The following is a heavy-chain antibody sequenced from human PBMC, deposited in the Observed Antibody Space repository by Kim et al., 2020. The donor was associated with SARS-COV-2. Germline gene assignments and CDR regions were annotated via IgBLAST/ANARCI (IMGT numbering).Heavy chain of an antibody. Sequence: CYSGSTNSTPSLKSRVTISVDTSKNQFSLKLSSVTAADTAVYYCAGGFDYWGQGTLVTVSS. V-gene: IGHV4-59*09. J-gene: IGHJ4*02. CDR2: CYSGST. CDR3: AGGFDY.